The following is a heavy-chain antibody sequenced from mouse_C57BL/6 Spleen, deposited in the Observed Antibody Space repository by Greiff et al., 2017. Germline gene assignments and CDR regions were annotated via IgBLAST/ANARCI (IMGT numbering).Heavy chain of an antibody. Sequence: VQLQQPGTELVKPGASVKLSCKASGYTFTSYWMHWVKQRPGQGLEWIGNINPSNGGTNYNEKLKGKATLTVDKSSSTAYMQLSSLTSEDSAVYYCAREEIYYGYDGFAYWGQGTLVTVSA. CDR1: GYTFTSYW. D-gene: IGHD2-2*01. CDR3: AREEIYYGYDGFAY. J-gene: IGHJ3*01. CDR2: INPSNGGT. V-gene: IGHV1-53*01.